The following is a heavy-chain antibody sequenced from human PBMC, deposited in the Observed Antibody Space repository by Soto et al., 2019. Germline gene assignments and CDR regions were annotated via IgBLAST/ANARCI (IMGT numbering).Heavy chain of an antibody. CDR1: GGSISSSSYY. CDR3: ARNDFWSGYEDYYGMDV. J-gene: IGHJ6*02. Sequence: SETLSLTCTVSGGSISSSSYYWGWIRQPPGKGLEWIGSVYYSGSTYYNPSLKSRVTISVDTSKNQFSLKLSSVTAADTAVYYCARNDFWSGYEDYYGMDVWGQGTTVTVSS. D-gene: IGHD3-3*01. CDR2: VYYSGST. V-gene: IGHV4-39*01.